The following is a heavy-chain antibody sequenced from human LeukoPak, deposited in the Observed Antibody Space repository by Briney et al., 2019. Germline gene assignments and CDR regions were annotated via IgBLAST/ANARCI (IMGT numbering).Heavy chain of an antibody. V-gene: IGHV4-59*01. Sequence: KPSETLSLTCTVSGGSISSYYWSWIRQPPGKGLEWIGYTYYSGSTNYNPSLKSRVTISVDTSKNQFSLKLSSVTAADTAVYYCARITEYYFDYWGQGTLVTVSS. J-gene: IGHJ4*02. CDR2: TYYSGST. CDR3: ARITEYYFDY. CDR1: GGSISSYY. D-gene: IGHD3-16*01.